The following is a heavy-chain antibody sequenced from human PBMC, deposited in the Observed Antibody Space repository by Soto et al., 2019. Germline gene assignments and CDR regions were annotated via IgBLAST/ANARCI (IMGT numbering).Heavy chain of an antibody. CDR3: ARHQRIAPSRGVYSQYYGMDV. Sequence: EVQLVESGGGLVQPGGSLRLSCATSGFSFNFFWMTWVRQAPGEGLEWVANINKDGSEKYYVDSVKGRFTVSRDNAKNSLDLQMNSLRVEDTAVYYCARHQRIAPSRGVYSQYYGMDVWGQGTTVTVSS. CDR1: GFSFNFFW. D-gene: IGHD6-13*01. CDR2: INKDGSEK. J-gene: IGHJ6*02. V-gene: IGHV3-7*05.